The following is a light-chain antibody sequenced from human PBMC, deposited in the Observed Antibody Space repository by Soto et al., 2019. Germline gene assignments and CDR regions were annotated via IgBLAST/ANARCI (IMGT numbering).Light chain of an antibody. V-gene: IGKV4-1*01. Sequence: SLVNRSPGYQGISRGERYPIKKKSSQSVLYISNNKNYLAWYQQKPGQPPKLLIYWASTRESGVPDRFSCSGSETDYELSLSCLHAEYVAVYYCQQHYSTPLTVGEGTRLEIK. J-gene: IGKJ5*01. CDR3: QQHYSTPLT. CDR1: QSVLYISNNKNY. CDR2: WAS.